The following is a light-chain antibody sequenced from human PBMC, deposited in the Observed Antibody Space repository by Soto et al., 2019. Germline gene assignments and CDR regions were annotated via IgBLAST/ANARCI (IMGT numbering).Light chain of an antibody. Sequence: QSALTQPASVSGSPGQSITISCTGTSSVVGTYNLVSWYQQHPGKAPKLMIYEGSKRPSGVSNRFSGSTSGNTASLTISGLQVEDEAHYYCCSYAGSGTYVFGTGTEVTVL. J-gene: IGLJ1*01. CDR3: CSYAGSGTYV. CDR1: SSVVGTYNL. CDR2: EGS. V-gene: IGLV2-23*01.